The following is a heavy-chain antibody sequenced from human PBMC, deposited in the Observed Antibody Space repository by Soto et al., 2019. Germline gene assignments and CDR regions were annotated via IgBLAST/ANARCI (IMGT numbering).Heavy chain of an antibody. Sequence: QVQLQESGPGLVKPSGTLSLTCAVSGDSISSSNWWSWGRQAPGKGLEWIGEIYHSGATTYNPSLKSRATISVDPSNNHFSLKLTSVTAADTAVYFCARDLGTGTDYWGQGTLVTVAS. CDR2: IYHSGAT. J-gene: IGHJ4*02. D-gene: IGHD1-1*01. CDR3: ARDLGTGTDY. V-gene: IGHV4-4*02. CDR1: GDSISSSNW.